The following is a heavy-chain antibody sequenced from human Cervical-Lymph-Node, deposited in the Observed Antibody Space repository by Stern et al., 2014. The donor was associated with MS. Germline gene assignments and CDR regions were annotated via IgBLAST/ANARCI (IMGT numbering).Heavy chain of an antibody. CDR1: GITVGSTY. V-gene: IGHV3-66*01. CDR3: ALVRMGPFDS. CDR2: IYRGGRS. J-gene: IGHJ5*01. D-gene: IGHD4-23*01. Sequence: EVQLVESGGGLVQPGGSLTLSCAASGITVGSTYVRWVRQAPGTGLGWVSIIYRGGRSFHADSVKDRFIISRDDVKNIVYLQLNGLRPEDTALYYCALVRMGPFDSWGQGTRVTVSS.